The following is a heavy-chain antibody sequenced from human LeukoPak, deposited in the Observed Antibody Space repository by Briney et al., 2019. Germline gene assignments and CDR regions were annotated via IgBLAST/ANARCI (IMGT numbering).Heavy chain of an antibody. J-gene: IGHJ4*02. CDR3: ASGHSSGWYYFDY. V-gene: IGHV3-23*03. CDR1: GFTFSSYA. CDR2: IYSGGNT. Sequence: GGSLRLSCAASGFTFSSYAMSWVRQAPGKGLEWVSVIYSGGNTYYADSVKGRFTISRDNSKNTLSLQMNSLRAEDTAVYYCASGHSSGWYYFDYWGQGTLVTVSS. D-gene: IGHD6-19*01.